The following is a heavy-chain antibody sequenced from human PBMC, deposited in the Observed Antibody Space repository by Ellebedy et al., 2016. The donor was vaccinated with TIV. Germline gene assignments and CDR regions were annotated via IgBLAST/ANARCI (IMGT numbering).Heavy chain of an antibody. CDR2: ISYDAIKT. CDR3: ARAYRQYSSGWCYDS. J-gene: IGHJ4*02. V-gene: IGHV3-30*03. Sequence: GESLMISCAASGFTFGNYGMHWVRQAPGKGLEWVAVISYDAIKTYYADSVRGRFTISRDNSKNTLYLQMNSLRAEATAVYYCARAYRQYSSGWCYDSWGQGTLVTVSS. D-gene: IGHD6-19*01. CDR1: GFTFGNYG.